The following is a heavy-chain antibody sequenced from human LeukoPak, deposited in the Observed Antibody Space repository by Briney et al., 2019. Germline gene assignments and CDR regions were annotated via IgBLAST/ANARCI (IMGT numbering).Heavy chain of an antibody. J-gene: IGHJ4*02. CDR3: ARHPERYSYFDY. CDR2: IYYTGSA. CDR1: GGSISSSSYY. V-gene: IGHV4-39*01. D-gene: IGHD5-18*01. Sequence: SETLSLTCTVSGGSISSSSYYWGWIRQTPGKGLEWIGSIYYTGSAYYNPSLKSRVTMSVDTSKNQFSLRLSSVTAADTAVYSCARHPERYSYFDYWGQGTLVTVSS.